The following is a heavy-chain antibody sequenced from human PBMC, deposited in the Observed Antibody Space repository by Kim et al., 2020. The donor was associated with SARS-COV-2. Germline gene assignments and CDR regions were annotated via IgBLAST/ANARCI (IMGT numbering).Heavy chain of an antibody. CDR3: ARTGTYYYDSSGLQD. V-gene: IGHV6-1*01. D-gene: IGHD3-22*01. CDR2: TYYRSKWYN. J-gene: IGHJ4*02. CDR1: GDSVSSNSAA. Sequence: SQNLSLTCAISGDSVSSNSAAWNWIRQSPSRGLEWLGRTYYRSKWYNDYAVSVKSRITINPDTSKNQFSLQLNSVTPEDTAVYYCARTGTYYYDSSGLQDWGQGTLVTVSS.